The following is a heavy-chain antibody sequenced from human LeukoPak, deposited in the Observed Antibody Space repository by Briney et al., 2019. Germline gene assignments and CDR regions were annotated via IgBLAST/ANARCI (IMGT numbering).Heavy chain of an antibody. CDR2: IYYNGRE. J-gene: IGHJ5*02. Sequence: SGPTLFHPTEPLTLTCTFSGFSLSSTGVAGAWIRQPREKALEWLAVIYYNGRELYNPSLRRRLTIAKDTSKDQVVLTMTNVDPVDTATYFCAHEGYGSDNWYDAWGQGTLVTVSS. V-gene: IGHV2-5*01. CDR1: GFSLSSTGVA. CDR3: AHEGYGSDNWYDA. D-gene: IGHD3-10*01.